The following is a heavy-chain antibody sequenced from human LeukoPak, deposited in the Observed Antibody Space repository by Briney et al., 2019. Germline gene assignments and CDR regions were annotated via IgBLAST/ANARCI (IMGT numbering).Heavy chain of an antibody. V-gene: IGHV1-69*04. Sequence: GASVKVSCKASGGTFSSYAISWVRQAPGQGLEWMGRIIPILGIANYAQKFQGRVTMTEDTSTDTAYMELSSLRSEDTAVYYCATTSAHSSGWYYIWGQGTLVTVSS. D-gene: IGHD6-19*01. J-gene: IGHJ4*02. CDR1: GGTFSSYA. CDR3: ATTSAHSSGWYYI. CDR2: IIPILGIA.